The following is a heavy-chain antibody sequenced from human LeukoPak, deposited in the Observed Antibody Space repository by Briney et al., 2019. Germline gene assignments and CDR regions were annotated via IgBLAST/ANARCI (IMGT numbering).Heavy chain of an antibody. D-gene: IGHD6-13*01. J-gene: IGHJ5*02. CDR2: IYHSGST. Sequence: SQTLSLTCAVSGGSISGGGYSWSWIRQPPGKGLEWIGYIYHSGSTYYNPSLKSRVTISVDRSKNQFSLKLSSVTAADTAVYYCARGLAAAGNWFDPWGQGTLVTVSS. CDR1: GGSISGGGYS. CDR3: ARGLAAAGNWFDP. V-gene: IGHV4-30-2*01.